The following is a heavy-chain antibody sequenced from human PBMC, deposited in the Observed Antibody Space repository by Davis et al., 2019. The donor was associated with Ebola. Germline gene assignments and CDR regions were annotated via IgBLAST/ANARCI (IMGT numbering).Heavy chain of an antibody. Sequence: GESLKISCAASGFTFSSYAMGWVRQAPGKGLEWVSDISSGGGAPYYADSVKGRFTTFRDNPKNTLYLQMNSLRADDTAVYYCAKQRGVRAIDYDYWGRGTVVTVSS. CDR1: GFTFSSYA. CDR3: AKQRGVRAIDYDY. CDR2: ISSGGGAP. J-gene: IGHJ4*02. D-gene: IGHD1-26*01. V-gene: IGHV3-23*01.